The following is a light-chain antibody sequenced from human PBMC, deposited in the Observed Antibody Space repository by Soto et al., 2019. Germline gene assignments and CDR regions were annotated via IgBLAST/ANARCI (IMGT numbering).Light chain of an antibody. CDR2: GAS. CDR1: QTINNN. CDR3: HQRRQWPLT. V-gene: IGKV3-15*01. J-gene: IGKJ4*01. Sequence: VMTQAPATLSVSPGERATLSCRASQTINNNVAWYQLKDGQVPRLLIYGASTRATDIPARFSGSGSGTDFTLTISSLESEDFAVYYCHQRRQWPLTFGGGTKVDIK.